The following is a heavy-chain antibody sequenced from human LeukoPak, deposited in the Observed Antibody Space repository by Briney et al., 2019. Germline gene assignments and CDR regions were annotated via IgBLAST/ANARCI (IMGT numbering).Heavy chain of an antibody. CDR1: GYTFTSYG. V-gene: IGHV1-18*01. CDR2: ISAYNGNT. J-gene: IGHJ6*02. Sequence: ASVKVSCKASGYTFTSYGISWVRQAPGQGLEWMGWISAYNGNTNYAQKLQGRVTMTTDTPTSTAYMELRSLRSDDTAVYYCARFEGGSGYYYYYGMDVWGQGTTVTVSS. CDR3: ARFEGGSGYYYYYGMDV. D-gene: IGHD2-15*01.